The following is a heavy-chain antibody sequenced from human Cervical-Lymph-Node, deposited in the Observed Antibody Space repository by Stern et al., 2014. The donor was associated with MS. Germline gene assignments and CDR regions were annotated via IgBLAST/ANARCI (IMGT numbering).Heavy chain of an antibody. CDR1: GGTFSKFP. D-gene: IGHD6-13*01. CDR2: IFPVFGTP. V-gene: IGHV1-69*01. Sequence: VQLAESGAEVTKPRSSVKLSCKASGGTFSKFPSSWVRQAPGQGLEWMGGIFPVFGTPTYAQEFRGRVTITADVSTSTVYMELSSLRSDDTAVYYCALSSETSDRWYSLGYDLWGQGTLVTVSS. CDR3: ALSSETSDRWYSLGYDL. J-gene: IGHJ5*02.